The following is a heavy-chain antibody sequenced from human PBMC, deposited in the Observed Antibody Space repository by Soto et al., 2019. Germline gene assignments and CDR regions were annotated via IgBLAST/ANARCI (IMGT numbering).Heavy chain of an antibody. Sequence: ASVKVSCKVSGYTLTELSMHWVRQAPGKGLEWMGGFDPEDGETIYAQKFQGRVTMTEDTSTDTAYMELSSLRSEDTAVYYCATVGLGYGGNPGPAFHIWGQGTMVTVSS. CDR3: ATVGLGYGGNPGPAFHI. V-gene: IGHV1-24*01. CDR2: FDPEDGET. J-gene: IGHJ3*02. CDR1: GYTLTELS. D-gene: IGHD4-17*01.